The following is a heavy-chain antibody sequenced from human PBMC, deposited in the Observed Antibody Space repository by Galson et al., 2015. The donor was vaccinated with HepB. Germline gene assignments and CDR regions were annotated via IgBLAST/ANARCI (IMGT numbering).Heavy chain of an antibody. D-gene: IGHD3-16*01. J-gene: IGHJ4*02. CDR3: AKDKIFGDGRLVCGY. CDR2: ITAGGEST. CDR1: GFTFSGYA. Sequence: SLRLSCAASGFTFSGYAMTWVRQGPGKTLEWISDITAGGESTSYADSVKGRFTISRDNSKNTLYLQMNSLGDDDTAVYYCAKDKIFGDGRLVCGYWGQGTLVAVSS. V-gene: IGHV3-23*01.